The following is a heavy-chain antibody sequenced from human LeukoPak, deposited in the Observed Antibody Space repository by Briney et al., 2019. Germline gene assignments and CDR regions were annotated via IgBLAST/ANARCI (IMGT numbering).Heavy chain of an antibody. V-gene: IGHV3-9*03. D-gene: IGHD3-3*01. CDR1: GFTFDDYA. Sequence: PGGSLRLSCAASGFTFDDYAMHWVRQAPGKGLEWVSGISWNSGSIGYADSVKGRFTISRDNAKNSLYLQMNSLRAEDMALYYCAKAPGYDFWSGYSYFDYWGQGTLVTVSS. J-gene: IGHJ4*02. CDR3: AKAPGYDFWSGYSYFDY. CDR2: ISWNSGSI.